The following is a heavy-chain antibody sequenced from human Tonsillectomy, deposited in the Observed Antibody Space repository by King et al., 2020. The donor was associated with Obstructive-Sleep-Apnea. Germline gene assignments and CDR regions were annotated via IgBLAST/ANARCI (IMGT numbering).Heavy chain of an antibody. D-gene: IGHD3-16*01. CDR2: ISWSSGSI. J-gene: IGHJ4*02. CDR3: AKDMGGPLLTWVAFDY. CDR1: GFTFDDYA. Sequence: VQLVESGGGLVQPGRSLRLSCAASGFTFDDYAMHWVRQAPGKGLEWVSGISWSSGSIGYADSVKGRFTISRDNAKNSLYLQMNSLTAEDTALYYCAKDMGGPLLTWVAFDYWGQGTLVTVSS. V-gene: IGHV3-9*01.